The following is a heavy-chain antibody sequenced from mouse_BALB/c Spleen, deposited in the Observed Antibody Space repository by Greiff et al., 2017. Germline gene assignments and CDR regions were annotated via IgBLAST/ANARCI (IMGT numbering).Heavy chain of an antibody. J-gene: IGHJ3*01. CDR2: ISSGGSYT. Sequence: DVKLVESGGGLVKPGGSLKLSCAASGFTFSSYTMSWVRQTPEKRLEWVATISSGGSYTYYPDSVKGRFTISRDNAKNTLYLQMSSLKSEDTAMYYCASRSAWFAYWGQGTLVTVSA. CDR1: GFTFSSYT. V-gene: IGHV5-6-4*01. CDR3: ASRSAWFAY.